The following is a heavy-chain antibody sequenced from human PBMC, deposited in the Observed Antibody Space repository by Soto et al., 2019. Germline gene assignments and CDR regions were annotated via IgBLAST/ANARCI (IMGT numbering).Heavy chain of an antibody. D-gene: IGHD2-15*01. CDR3: AAELYSGGRCCSFDI. V-gene: IGHV1-58*01. Sequence: QMQVVQSGPEVKRPGTSVKVPCKASGFSFTNSTVQWVRQARGQHLEWIGYIIIAGGGTKYAQNLQGRITITRDMATSTAHMELRSLRFEDTALYYWAAELYSGGRCCSFDIWGQGTVVTVSS. CDR2: IIIAGGGT. CDR1: GFSFTNST. J-gene: IGHJ3*02.